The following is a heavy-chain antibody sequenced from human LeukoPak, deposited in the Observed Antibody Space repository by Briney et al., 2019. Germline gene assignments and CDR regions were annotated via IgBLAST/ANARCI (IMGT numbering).Heavy chain of an antibody. CDR3: ARDSTTVTSYYYFDY. J-gene: IGHJ4*02. CDR2: IYYSGST. V-gene: IGHV4-59*01. D-gene: IGHD4-17*01. CDR1: GGSFSGYY. Sequence: SETLSLTCAVYGGSFSGYYWSWIRQPPGKGLEWIGYIYYSGSTNYNPSLKSRVTISVDTSKNQFSLKLSSVTAADTAVYYCARDSTTVTSYYYFDYWGQGTLVTVSS.